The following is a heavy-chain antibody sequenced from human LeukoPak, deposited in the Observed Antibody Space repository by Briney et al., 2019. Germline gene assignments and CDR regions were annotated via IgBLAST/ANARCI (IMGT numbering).Heavy chain of an antibody. Sequence: PSETLSLTCAVYGGSFSGYYWSWIRQPPGKGLEWIGYIYYSGSTNYNPSLKSRVTISVDTSRNQFSMNLNSVTAADTAVYYCAKGAGPPWFDPWGQGTLVTVSS. V-gene: IGHV4-59*08. D-gene: IGHD6-19*01. J-gene: IGHJ5*02. CDR2: IYYSGST. CDR1: GGSFSGYY. CDR3: AKGAGPPWFDP.